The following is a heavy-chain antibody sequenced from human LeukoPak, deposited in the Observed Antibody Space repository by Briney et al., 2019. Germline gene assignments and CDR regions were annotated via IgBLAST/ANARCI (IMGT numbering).Heavy chain of an antibody. Sequence: PGGSLRLSCAASGFTFDDYAMHWVCQAPGKGLEWVSLISWDGGSTYYADSVKGRFTISRDNSKNSLYLQMNSLRAEDTALYYCAKDGAGPPGGYYYYMDVWGKGTTVTVSS. CDR1: GFTFDDYA. D-gene: IGHD6-13*01. CDR2: ISWDGGST. CDR3: AKDGAGPPGGYYYYMDV. V-gene: IGHV3-43D*03. J-gene: IGHJ6*03.